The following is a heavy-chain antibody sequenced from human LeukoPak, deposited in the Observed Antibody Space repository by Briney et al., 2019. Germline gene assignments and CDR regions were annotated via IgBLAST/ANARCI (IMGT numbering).Heavy chain of an antibody. CDR2: INPNIGGT. Sequence: ASVKVSCKASGYIFTASYIHWVRQAPRQGLEWMGWINPNIGGTSFAKKFQGRVTLTRDTSITATYLELTGLRSDDTAVYFCARGDCSGVSCYSVDSWGQGTLGTVSS. CDR3: ARGDCSGVSCYSVDS. J-gene: IGHJ4*02. CDR1: GYIFTASY. D-gene: IGHD2-15*01. V-gene: IGHV1-2*02.